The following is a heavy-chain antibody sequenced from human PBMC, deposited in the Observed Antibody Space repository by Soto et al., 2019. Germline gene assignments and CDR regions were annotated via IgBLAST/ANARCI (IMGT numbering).Heavy chain of an antibody. CDR2: IRSKAYGGTT. V-gene: IGHV3-49*03. J-gene: IGHJ6*02. CDR3: TRDRPPGRDILTGIYYYYGMDV. Sequence: GGSLRLSCTASGFTFGDYAMSWFRQAPGKGLEWVGFIRSKAYGGTTEYAASVKGRFTISRDDSKSIAYLQMNSLKTEDTAVYYCTRDRPPGRDILTGIYYYYGMDVWGQGTTVTVSS. D-gene: IGHD3-9*01. CDR1: GFTFGDYA.